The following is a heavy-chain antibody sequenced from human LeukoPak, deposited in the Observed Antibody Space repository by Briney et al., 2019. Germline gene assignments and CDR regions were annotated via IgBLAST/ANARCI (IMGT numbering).Heavy chain of an antibody. CDR3: AKDQYYYDSSGSFDY. CDR1: GFTFDDYA. Sequence: PGRSLRLSCAASGFTFDDYAMHWVRQAPGKGLEWVSGISWNSGSIGYADSVKGRFTISRDNAKNSLYLQMNSLRAEDTALYYCAKDQYYYDSSGSFDYWGQGTLVTVSS. CDR2: ISWNSGSI. D-gene: IGHD3-22*01. J-gene: IGHJ4*02. V-gene: IGHV3-9*01.